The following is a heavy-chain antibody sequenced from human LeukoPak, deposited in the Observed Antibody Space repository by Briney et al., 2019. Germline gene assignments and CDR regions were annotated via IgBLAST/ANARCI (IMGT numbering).Heavy chain of an antibody. D-gene: IGHD2-21*02. Sequence: GGSLRLSCAASGFTFSSYAMSWVRQAPGKGLEWVSAISGSGGSTYYADSVKGRFTISRDNSKNTLYLQMNSLRAEDTAVYYCAKGVFVVVTAAYFDYWGQGTLVTVSS. CDR2: ISGSGGST. CDR3: AKGVFVVVTAAYFDY. V-gene: IGHV3-23*01. CDR1: GFTFSSYA. J-gene: IGHJ4*02.